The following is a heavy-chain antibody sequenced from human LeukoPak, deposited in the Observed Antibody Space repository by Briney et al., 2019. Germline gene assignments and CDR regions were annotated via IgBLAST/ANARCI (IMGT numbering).Heavy chain of an antibody. J-gene: IGHJ6*03. Sequence: SETLSLTCAVYGGSFSDYYWSWVRQPPGKGLEWIGEINHSGSTNYNPSLKSRVTISVDTSKNQFSLKLSSVTAADTAVYYCARPAKEIVVVPAAMRNYYYYYYMGVWGKGTTVTVSS. CDR3: ARPAKEIVVVPAAMRNYYYYYYMGV. CDR2: INHSGST. V-gene: IGHV4-34*01. D-gene: IGHD2-2*01. CDR1: GGSFSDYY.